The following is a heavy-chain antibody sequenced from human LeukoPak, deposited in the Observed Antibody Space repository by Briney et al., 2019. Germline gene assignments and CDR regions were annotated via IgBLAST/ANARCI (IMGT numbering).Heavy chain of an antibody. CDR1: GYTFTSYG. J-gene: IGHJ4*02. CDR3: ARDSAVMITFGGVIVHFDY. D-gene: IGHD3-16*02. CDR2: ISAYNGNT. V-gene: IGHV1-18*01. Sequence: ASVKVSCKASGYTFTSYGISWVRQAPGQGLEWMGWISAYNGNTNYAQKLQGRVTMTTDTSTSTAYMELRSLRSDDTAVYYCARDSAVMITFGGVIVHFDYWGQGTLVTVSS.